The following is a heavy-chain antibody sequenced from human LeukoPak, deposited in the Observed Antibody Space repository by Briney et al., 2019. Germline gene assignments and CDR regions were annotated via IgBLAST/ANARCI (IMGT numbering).Heavy chain of an antibody. CDR1: GSSISMGYY. CDR3: AREMERRITD. Sequence: SQTLSLTSAVSGSSISMGYYWFYIRQPTGLGLEWIGTLHPSGTTFYNSSGNSRVTMSIDAPKDQFSLRLSLVTAADTAVYFCAREMERRITDWGQGTLVTVSS. J-gene: IGHJ4*02. V-gene: IGHV4-38-2*02. CDR2: LHPSGTT. D-gene: IGHD1-1*01.